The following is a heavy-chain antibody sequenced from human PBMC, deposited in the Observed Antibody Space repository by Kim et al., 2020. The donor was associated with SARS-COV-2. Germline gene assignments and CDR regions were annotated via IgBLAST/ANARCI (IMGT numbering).Heavy chain of an antibody. D-gene: IGHD3-3*01. CDR3: ATSITIFGGFDP. V-gene: IGHV1-24*01. Sequence: ASVKVSCKVSGYTLTELSMHWVRQAPGKGLEWMGGFDPEDGETIYAQKFQGRVTMTEDTSTDTAYIELSSLRSEDTAVYYCATSITIFGGFDPWGQGTLVTVSS. J-gene: IGHJ5*02. CDR1: GYTLTELS. CDR2: FDPEDGET.